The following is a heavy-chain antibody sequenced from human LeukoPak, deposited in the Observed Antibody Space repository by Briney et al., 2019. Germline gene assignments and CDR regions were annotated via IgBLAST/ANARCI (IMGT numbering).Heavy chain of an antibody. CDR1: GFTFSSCA. CDR3: ARHPEPGYCSSTSCHESYFDY. D-gene: IGHD2-2*01. V-gene: IGHV3-23*01. Sequence: GGSLRLSCAASGFTFSSCAMSWVRQAPGKGLEWVSAISGSGGRPYYADSVKGRFTISRDNSKNTLYLQLNSLRAEDTAVYYCARHPEPGYCSSTSCHESYFDYWGQGALVTVSS. J-gene: IGHJ4*02. CDR2: ISGSGGRP.